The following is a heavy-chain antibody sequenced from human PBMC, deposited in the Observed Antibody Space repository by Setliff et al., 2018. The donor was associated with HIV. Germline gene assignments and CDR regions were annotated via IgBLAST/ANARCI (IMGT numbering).Heavy chain of an antibody. J-gene: IGHJ4*02. CDR3: ARVSRSGWFFDW. CDR1: GYNFSSNG. Sequence: VKVSCKASGYNFSSNGISWVRQAPGQGLELMGWISSYNGYTKYAQKVQDRVTMTKDTSTSTAYMEPRSLRSDDTAVYYCARVSRSGWFFDWWGQGSLVTVSS. V-gene: IGHV1-18*01. CDR2: ISSYNGYT. D-gene: IGHD6-19*01.